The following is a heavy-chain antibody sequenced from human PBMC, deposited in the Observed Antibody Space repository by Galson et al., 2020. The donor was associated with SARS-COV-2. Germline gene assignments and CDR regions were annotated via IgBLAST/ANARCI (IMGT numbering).Heavy chain of an antibody. D-gene: IGHD2-2*01. CDR1: GGSISSYY. CDR3: ARHDRVVVVPAATEPEYFQH. CDR2: IYYSGST. J-gene: IGHJ1*01. V-gene: IGHV4-59*08. Sequence: SETLSLTCTVSGGSISSYYWSWIRQPPGKGLEWIGYIYYSGSTNYNPSLKSRVTISVDTSKNQFSLKLSSVTAADTAVYYCARHDRVVVVPAATEPEYFQHWGKGTLVTVSS.